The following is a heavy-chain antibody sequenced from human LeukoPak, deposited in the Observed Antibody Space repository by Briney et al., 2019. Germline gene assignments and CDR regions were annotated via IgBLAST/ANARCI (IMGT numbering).Heavy chain of an antibody. Sequence: PGGSLRLSRAASGFTFSSYSMNWVRQAPGKGLEWVSSISSSSSYIYYADSVKGRFTISRDNAKNSLYLQMNSLRAEDTAVYYCARDHTDYDFWSGYPSHVYFDYWGQGTLVTVSS. CDR2: ISSSSSYI. J-gene: IGHJ4*02. V-gene: IGHV3-21*01. CDR3: ARDHTDYDFWSGYPSHVYFDY. D-gene: IGHD3-3*01. CDR1: GFTFSSYS.